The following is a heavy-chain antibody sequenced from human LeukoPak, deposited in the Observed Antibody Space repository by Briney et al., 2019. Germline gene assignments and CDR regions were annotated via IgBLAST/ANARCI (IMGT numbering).Heavy chain of an antibody. J-gene: IGHJ4*02. CDR1: VFTFSSYA. CDR3: AEDWDGPPGYYFDY. CDR2: ISGSGGST. V-gene: IGHV3-23*01. D-gene: IGHD1-26*01. Sequence: GGSLRLSCAASVFTFSSYAMSWVRQAPGKGLEWVSAISGSGGSTYYADSVKGRFTISRDNSKNTLYLQMNSLRAEDTAVYYCAEDWDGPPGYYFDYWGQGTLVTVSS.